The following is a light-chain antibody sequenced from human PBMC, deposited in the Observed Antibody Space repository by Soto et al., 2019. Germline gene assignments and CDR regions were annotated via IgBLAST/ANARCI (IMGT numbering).Light chain of an antibody. CDR3: QHYNDSPPWT. CDR2: GAS. CDR1: QSVSSN. V-gene: IGKV3-15*01. Sequence: EIVMTQSPATLSVSPGERAIVSCRASQSVSSNLAWYQQKPGQAPRLLIYGASTRATGIPVRFSGSGSGTEFTLAINSLQSEDFAVYYCQHYNDSPPWTFGQGTKVEIK. J-gene: IGKJ1*01.